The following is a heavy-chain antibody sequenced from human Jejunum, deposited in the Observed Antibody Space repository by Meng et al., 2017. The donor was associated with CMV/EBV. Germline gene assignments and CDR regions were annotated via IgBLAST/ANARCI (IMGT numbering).Heavy chain of an antibody. V-gene: IGHV4-4*02. J-gene: IGHJ5*02. CDR1: GGSITSTDW. CDR3: AREMWLDL. Sequence: LSLSCSVSGGSITSTDWWRWVRQSPGKGLEWIGEISHSGGDNYNPSLKPRVKISVDKSKNQFFLELTSVTAADTAVYYCAREMWLDLWGQGTLVTVSS. D-gene: IGHD5-12*01. CDR2: ISHSGGD.